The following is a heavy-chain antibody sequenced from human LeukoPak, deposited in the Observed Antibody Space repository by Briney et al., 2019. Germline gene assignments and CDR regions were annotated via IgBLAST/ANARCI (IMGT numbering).Heavy chain of an antibody. CDR3: ARADAANYDFWSGYRGFDP. V-gene: IGHV4-59*01. CDR2: IYYSGST. Sequence: SENLSVTCTASGGSISSYYWSWIRQPPGKGLEWIGYIYYSGSTNYNPSLKSRVTISVDTSKNQFSLKLSSVTAADTAVYYCARADAANYDFWSGYRGFDPWGQGTLVTVSS. D-gene: IGHD3-3*01. J-gene: IGHJ5*02. CDR1: GGSISSYY.